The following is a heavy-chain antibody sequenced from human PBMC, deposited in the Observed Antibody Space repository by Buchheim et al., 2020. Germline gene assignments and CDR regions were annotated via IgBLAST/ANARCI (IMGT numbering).Heavy chain of an antibody. CDR1: GYTFTSYY. V-gene: IGHV1-46*01. Sequence: QVQLVQSGAEVKKPGASVKVSCKASGYTFTSYYMHWVRQAPGQGLEWMGIINPSGGSTSYAQKFQGRVTMTRDTSTSTVYMELNSLRAEDTAVYYCARTQPHIHFVGRDNDAFDIWGQGT. CDR2: INPSGGST. CDR3: ARTQPHIHFVGRDNDAFDI. J-gene: IGHJ3*02. D-gene: IGHD2-15*01.